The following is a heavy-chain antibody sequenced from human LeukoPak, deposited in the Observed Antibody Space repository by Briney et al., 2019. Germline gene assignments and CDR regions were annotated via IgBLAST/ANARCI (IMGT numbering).Heavy chain of an antibody. CDR1: GFTFSNYA. D-gene: IGHD1/OR15-1a*01. V-gene: IGHV3-30*04. CDR3: ARDNNADY. Sequence: GGSLRLSCAASGFTFSNYAMHWVRQAPGKGLEWVAVISYDGRKKYIADSVKSRFTISRDNSKNTLYLQMNSLTAEDTADYYCARDNNADYWGQGTLVTVSS. CDR2: ISYDGRKK. J-gene: IGHJ4*02.